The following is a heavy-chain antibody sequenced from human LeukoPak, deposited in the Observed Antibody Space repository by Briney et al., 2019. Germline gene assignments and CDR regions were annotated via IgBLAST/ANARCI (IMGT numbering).Heavy chain of an antibody. CDR1: GFTFSSYS. CDR3: ARDMQVGYYGMDV. D-gene: IGHD1-26*01. J-gene: IGHJ6*02. V-gene: IGHV3-21*01. CDR2: ISSSSSYI. Sequence: GGSLRLSCAASGFTFSSYSMNWVRQAPGKGLEWVSSISSSSSYIYYADSVKGRFTISRDNAKNSLYLQMNSLRAEDTAVYYCARDMQVGYYGMDVWGQGTTVTVSS.